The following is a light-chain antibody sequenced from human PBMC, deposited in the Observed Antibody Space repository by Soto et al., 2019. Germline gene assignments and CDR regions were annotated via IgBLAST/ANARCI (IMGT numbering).Light chain of an antibody. CDR2: DAS. CDR3: QQRSNWPTWT. J-gene: IGKJ1*01. Sequence: EIVLTQSPAPLSLSPGERATLSCRXSQSVSSYVAWYQQKPGQAPRLLIYDASNRATGIPARFSASGSGTDFTLTISSLEPEDFAVYYCQQRSNWPTWTFGQGTKVDIK. V-gene: IGKV3-11*01. CDR1: QSVSSY.